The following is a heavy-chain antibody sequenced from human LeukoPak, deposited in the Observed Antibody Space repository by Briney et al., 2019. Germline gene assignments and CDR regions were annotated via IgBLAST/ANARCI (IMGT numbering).Heavy chain of an antibody. CDR3: ARSSIIAAAGPYYFDY. Sequence: ASVKVSCKASGYTFTGYYMHWVRQAPGQGPEWMGWINPNSGGTNYAQKFQGRVTMTRDTSISTAYMELSRLRSDDTAVYYCARSSIIAAAGPYYFDYWGQGTLVTVSS. D-gene: IGHD6-13*01. V-gene: IGHV1-2*02. J-gene: IGHJ4*02. CDR1: GYTFTGYY. CDR2: INPNSGGT.